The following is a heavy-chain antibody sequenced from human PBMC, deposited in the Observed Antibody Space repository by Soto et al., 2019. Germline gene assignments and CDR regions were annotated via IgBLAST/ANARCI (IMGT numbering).Heavy chain of an antibody. D-gene: IGHD3-16*01. J-gene: IGHJ6*02. CDR1: GGSFSGYY. Sequence: QVQLQQWGAGLLKPSETLSLTCAVYGGSFSGYYWSWIRQPPGKGLEWIGEINHSGSTNYNPSLTSRVTISVDTSTNQFSLKLSSVTAADTAVYYCARGRKQGDYYYGMDVWGQGTTVTVSS. V-gene: IGHV4-34*01. CDR2: INHSGST. CDR3: ARGRKQGDYYYGMDV.